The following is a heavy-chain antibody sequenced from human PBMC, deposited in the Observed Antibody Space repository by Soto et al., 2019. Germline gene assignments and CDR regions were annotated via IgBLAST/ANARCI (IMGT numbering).Heavy chain of an antibody. CDR1: GGSISSYC. V-gene: IGHV4-59*01. D-gene: IGHD5-12*01. J-gene: IGHJ5*02. CDR3: ARDQGGYVWFDP. Sequence: AETLSLTCTVSGGSISSYCWSWIRQPPGKGLEWIGYIYYSGSTNYNPSLKSRVTISVDTSKNQFSLKLSSVTAADTAVYYCARDQGGYVWFDPWGQGTLVTVSS. CDR2: IYYSGST.